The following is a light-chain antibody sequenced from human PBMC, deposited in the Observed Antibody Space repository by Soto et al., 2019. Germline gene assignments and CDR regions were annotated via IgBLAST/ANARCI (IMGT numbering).Light chain of an antibody. J-gene: IGKJ4*01. Sequence: EIVLTQSPGTLSLSPGERATLSCRASQSVSNNYLALYQQKPGQAPRLLIYGASSRATGIPDRFSGSGSGTDFTLTISSLEPEDFATYYCQQVNVYPSTFGGGTKVDI. CDR1: QSVSNNY. CDR2: GAS. V-gene: IGKV3-20*01. CDR3: QQVNVYPST.